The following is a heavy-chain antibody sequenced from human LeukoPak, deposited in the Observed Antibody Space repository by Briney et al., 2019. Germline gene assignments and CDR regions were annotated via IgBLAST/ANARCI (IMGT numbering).Heavy chain of an antibody. CDR3: ARERTSYGYYYYYGMDV. Sequence: GGSLRLSCAASGFTVRSNYMSWVRQAPGKGLEWVSVIYSGGSTYYADSVKGRFTISRDNSKNTLYLQMNSLRAEDTAVYYCARERTSYGYYYYYGMDVWGQGTTVTVSS. V-gene: IGHV3-53*01. J-gene: IGHJ6*02. D-gene: IGHD5-18*01. CDR2: IYSGGST. CDR1: GFTVRSNY.